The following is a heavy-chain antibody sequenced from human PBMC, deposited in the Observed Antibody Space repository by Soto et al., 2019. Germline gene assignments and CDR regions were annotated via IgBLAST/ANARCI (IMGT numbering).Heavy chain of an antibody. CDR1: GYTFTSYG. CDR3: ARDEPPSGDYERYRAFDI. CDR2: ISAYNGNT. D-gene: IGHD4-17*01. Sequence: GASVKVSCKASGYTFTSYGISWVRQAPGQGLEWMGWISAYNGNTNYAQKLQGRVTMTTDTSTSTAYMELRSLRSDDTAVYYCARDEPPSGDYERYRAFDIWGQGTMVTVSS. J-gene: IGHJ3*02. V-gene: IGHV1-18*01.